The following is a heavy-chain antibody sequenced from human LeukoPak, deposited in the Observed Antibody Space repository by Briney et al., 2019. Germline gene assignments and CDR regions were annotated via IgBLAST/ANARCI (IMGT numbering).Heavy chain of an antibody. CDR1: GYTFTSYG. CDR3: ASSAQYYYDSSGPPHTEY. Sequence: GASVKVSCKASGYTFTSYGISWVRQAPGQGLEWMGWISAYNGNINYAQKLQGRVTMTTDTSTSTAYMELRSLRSDDTAVYYCASSAQYYYDSSGPPHTEYWGQGTLVTVSS. J-gene: IGHJ4*02. CDR2: ISAYNGNI. D-gene: IGHD3-22*01. V-gene: IGHV1-18*01.